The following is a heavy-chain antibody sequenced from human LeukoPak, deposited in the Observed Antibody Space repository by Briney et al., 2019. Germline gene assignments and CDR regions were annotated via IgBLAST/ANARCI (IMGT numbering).Heavy chain of an antibody. D-gene: IGHD1/OR15-1a*01. J-gene: IGHJ4*02. CDR2: IKEDGSEK. Sequence: GGSLRLSCAVSGFTFSRYWMNWVRQAPGKGLEWVANIKEDGSEKNYVDSVKSRFTTSRDNALNSVFLQMDSLRVEDTALYFCARGLIGTGGIDFWGQGTLVTVSS. CDR3: ARGLIGTGGIDF. CDR1: GFTFSRYW. V-gene: IGHV3-7*01.